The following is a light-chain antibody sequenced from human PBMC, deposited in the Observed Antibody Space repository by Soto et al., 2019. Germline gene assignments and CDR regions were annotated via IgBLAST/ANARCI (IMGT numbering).Light chain of an antibody. J-gene: IGKJ4*01. CDR3: QRYNNWPRT. CDR1: QSVSTN. Sequence: EIVMTQSPATLSVSPGERATLSCRASQSVSTNLAWYQQKPGQAPGLLIYGAYIRATGVPARFSGSRSGTEFTLTINSLQSEEFAGYYCQRYNNWPRTFGGGTKVDIK. CDR2: GAY. V-gene: IGKV3-15*01.